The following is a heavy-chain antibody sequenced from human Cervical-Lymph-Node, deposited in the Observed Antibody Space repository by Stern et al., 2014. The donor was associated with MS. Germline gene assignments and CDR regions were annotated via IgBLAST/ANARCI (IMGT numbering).Heavy chain of an antibody. CDR1: GYTFTSYY. J-gene: IGHJ4*02. Sequence: QVQLVDSGAEVKKPGASLKVSCKASGYTFTSYYMLWVRQAPGQGLEWMGIINPSGGSTSYAQKFQGRVTMTRDTSTSTVYMGLSSLRSEDTAVYYCARGGGQQLVSAIWGPDYWGQGTLVTVSS. V-gene: IGHV1-46*03. CDR3: ARGGGQQLVSAIWGPDY. CDR2: INPSGGST. D-gene: IGHD6-13*01.